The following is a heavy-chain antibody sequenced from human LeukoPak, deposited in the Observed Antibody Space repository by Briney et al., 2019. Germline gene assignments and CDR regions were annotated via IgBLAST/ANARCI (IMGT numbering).Heavy chain of an antibody. CDR2: INPNGGGT. J-gene: IGHJ6*02. D-gene: IGHD6-19*01. CDR1: GYTFTSYS. CDR3: ARVSGIAVAGTYDYYYGMDV. V-gene: IGHV1-2*02. Sequence: ASVTVSWMASGYTFTSYSMHWVRQAPGQGLEWMGWINPNGGGTNYAQKFQGRVTMTSDTSISTAYMELSRLRSDDTAVYYCARVSGIAVAGTYDYYYGMDVWGQGTTVTVSS.